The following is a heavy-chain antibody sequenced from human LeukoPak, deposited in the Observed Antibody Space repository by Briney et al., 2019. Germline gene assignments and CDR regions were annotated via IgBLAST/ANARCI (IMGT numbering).Heavy chain of an antibody. J-gene: IGHJ6*02. CDR2: IYYSGST. Sequence: SETLSLTCTVSGGSISSYYWSWIRQPPGKGLEWIGYIYYSGSTNYNPSLKSRVTISVDTSMNQFSLKLSSVTAADTAVYYCARHHGLRDGYNYYYYGMDVWGQGTTVTVSS. V-gene: IGHV4-59*08. D-gene: IGHD5-24*01. CDR3: ARHHGLRDGYNYYYYGMDV. CDR1: GGSISSYY.